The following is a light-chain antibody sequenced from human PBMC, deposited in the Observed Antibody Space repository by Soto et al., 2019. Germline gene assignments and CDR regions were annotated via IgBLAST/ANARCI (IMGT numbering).Light chain of an antibody. CDR3: QQYNSYWGT. CDR2: DAS. CDR1: QSISNG. V-gene: IGKV1-5*01. Sequence: DIQMTQSPSTLSASVGDRVTITCRASQSISNGLAWYQQKQGKAPKLLIYDASSLESGVPSRFSGSGSGTEFTLTISSLQHDDFATYYCQQYNSYWGTFGQGTKVDIK. J-gene: IGKJ1*01.